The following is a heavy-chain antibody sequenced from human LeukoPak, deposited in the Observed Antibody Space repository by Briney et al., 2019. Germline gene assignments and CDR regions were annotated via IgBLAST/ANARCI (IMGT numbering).Heavy chain of an antibody. J-gene: IGHJ4*02. CDR3: VTRTD. CDR2: INPGGGT. CDR1: GGSFSSYY. V-gene: IGHV4-34*01. Sequence: SETLSLTCTVYGGSFSSYYWAWIRQAPGKGLEWIGEINPGGGTNYNPSLKSRVTVSKDTSKKYFSLKLSSVTAADTAVYYCVTRTDWGQGTLVTVSS. D-gene: IGHD1-14*01.